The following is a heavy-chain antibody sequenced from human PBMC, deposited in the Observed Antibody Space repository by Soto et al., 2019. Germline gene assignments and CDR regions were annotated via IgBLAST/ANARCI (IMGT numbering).Heavy chain of an antibody. V-gene: IGHV4-4*02. CDR1: GGSISTSNW. CDR3: ARARATIAAAAIFDC. CDR2: VYRTGST. J-gene: IGHJ4*02. D-gene: IGHD6-13*01. Sequence: QVQLQESGPGLVKPSGTLSLTCAVSGGSISTSNWWSWVRQPPGKGLEWIGEVYRTGSTNYNPSLVSRITISVDKSKNQFSLKLTSVTAADTAVYYCARARATIAAAAIFDCWGQGTLVTVSS.